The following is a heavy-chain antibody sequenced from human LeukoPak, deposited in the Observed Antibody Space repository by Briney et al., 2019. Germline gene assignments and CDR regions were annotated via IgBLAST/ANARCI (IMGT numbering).Heavy chain of an antibody. J-gene: IGHJ4*02. D-gene: IGHD3-10*01. Sequence: GGSLRLSCAASGFTFSDYYMSWIRQAPGKGLEWVSYISSSGSTIYYADSVKGRFTISRDNAKNSLYLQMNSLRAEDTAVYYCARDFNYYGSGSYWLGENSYFDSWGQGTLVTVSS. V-gene: IGHV3-11*01. CDR3: ARDFNYYGSGSYWLGENSYFDS. CDR1: GFTFSDYY. CDR2: ISSSGSTI.